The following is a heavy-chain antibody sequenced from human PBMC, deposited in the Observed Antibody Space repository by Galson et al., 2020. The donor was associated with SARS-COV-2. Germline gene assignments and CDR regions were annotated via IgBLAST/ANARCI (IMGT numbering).Heavy chain of an antibody. CDR3: ARHKGRQDYWYFDL. D-gene: IGHD3-10*01. CDR2: TSLSGNT. Sequence: SETLSLTCSVSGGSIGGSTYYWAWIRQPPGEGLEWVARTSLSGNTYYNSSPQSRVTISADTSKNLFSLTLTSVTAADTASYFCARHKGRQDYWYFDLWGRGTLVTVSS. V-gene: IGHV4-39*01. CDR1: GGSIGGSTYY. J-gene: IGHJ2*01.